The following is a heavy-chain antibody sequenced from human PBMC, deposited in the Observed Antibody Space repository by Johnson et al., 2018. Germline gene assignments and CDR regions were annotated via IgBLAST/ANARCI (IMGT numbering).Heavy chain of an antibody. CDR1: GFTVSSNY. V-gene: IGHV3-53*01. Sequence: VQLVESGGGLVKPGGSLRLSCAASGFTVSSNYMSWVRQAPGKGLEWVSVIYSGGSTYYADSVKGRFTISRDNSKNTLYLQMNSLRAEDTAVYYCARDARYGDYVGLMDVWGQGTTVTVSS. J-gene: IGHJ6*02. CDR2: IYSGGST. D-gene: IGHD4-17*01. CDR3: ARDARYGDYVGLMDV.